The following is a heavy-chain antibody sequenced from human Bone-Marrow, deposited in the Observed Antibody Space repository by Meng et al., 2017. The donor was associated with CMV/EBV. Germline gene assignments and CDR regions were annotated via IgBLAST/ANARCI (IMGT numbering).Heavy chain of an antibody. CDR2: IYYSGST. Sequence: SETLSLTSPVSGGSISSYYWSWIRPPPGKGLEWIGYIYYSGSTNYNPSLKSRVTISVDTSKNQFSLKLSSVTAADTAVYYCARDSGSYFFDYWGPGTLVTVSS. V-gene: IGHV4-59*01. D-gene: IGHD1-26*01. J-gene: IGHJ4*02. CDR3: ARDSGSYFFDY. CDR1: GGSISSYY.